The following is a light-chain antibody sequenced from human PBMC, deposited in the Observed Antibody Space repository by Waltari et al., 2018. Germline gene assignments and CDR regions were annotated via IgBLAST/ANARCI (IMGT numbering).Light chain of an antibody. Sequence: QSVLTQPPPASGAPGQRVTISCTGRSSNIGAGYDVPWYQQLPGTAPKLLSHGNSNRPAGGPDRVSGSKSGTAASLAITGLQAEDESDYYCQSYDSSLSGNVFGSGTKVTVL. CDR1: SSNIGAGYD. CDR2: GNS. V-gene: IGLV1-40*01. CDR3: QSYDSSLSGNV. J-gene: IGLJ6*01.